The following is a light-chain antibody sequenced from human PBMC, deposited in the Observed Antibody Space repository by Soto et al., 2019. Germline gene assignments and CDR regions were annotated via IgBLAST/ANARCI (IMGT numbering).Light chain of an antibody. CDR1: QTVSSY. CDR2: DTS. V-gene: IGKV3-11*01. CDR3: QQRTTWPYT. Sequence: EVVLTQSPATLSLSPGERATLSRRASQTVSSYLAWYQQKPGQAPRLLIYDTSNRATGIPARFSGSGSGTDFTIAISSLEPEDFAVYYCQQRTTWPYTFGQGTKLEIK. J-gene: IGKJ2*01.